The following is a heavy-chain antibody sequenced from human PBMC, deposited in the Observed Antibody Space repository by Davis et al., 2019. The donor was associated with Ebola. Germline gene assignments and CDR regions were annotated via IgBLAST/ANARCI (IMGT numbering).Heavy chain of an antibody. J-gene: IGHJ4*02. CDR3: ARGPDCSGGSCYSGSWGYKNY. D-gene: IGHD2-15*01. CDR1: GGSFSGYY. V-gene: IGHV4-34*01. Sequence: MPSETLSLTCAVYGGSFSGYYWSWIRQPPGKGLEWIGEINHSGSTNYNPSLKSRVTISVDTSKNQFSLKLSSVTAADTVVYYCARGPDCSGGSCYSGSWGYKNYWGQGTMVTVSS. CDR2: INHSGST.